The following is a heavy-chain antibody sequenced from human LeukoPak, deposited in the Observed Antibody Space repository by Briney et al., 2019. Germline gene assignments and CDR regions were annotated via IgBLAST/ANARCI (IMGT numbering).Heavy chain of an antibody. CDR3: AKELDCGGNCWNYSDY. CDR2: IGWNGRTT. J-gene: IGHJ4*02. Sequence: PGGSLSLSCAASGFTFDKFTMHWVRQAPGKGLEWVSLIGWNGRTTSYADSVKGRFTISRDNSKRSLYLQMNSLRTEDTALYYCAKELDCGGNCWNYSDYWGQGTLVTVSP. D-gene: IGHD2-21*02. CDR1: GFTFDKFT. V-gene: IGHV3-43*01.